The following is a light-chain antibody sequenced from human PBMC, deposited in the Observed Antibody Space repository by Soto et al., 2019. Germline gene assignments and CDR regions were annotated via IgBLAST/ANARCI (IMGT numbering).Light chain of an antibody. Sequence: EIVLTQSPATLSLSPGERATLSCRAGQSISSCLAWYQQKPGQAPRLLIYDASNRATGIPARFSGSGSGTDFTLTISSLEPEDFAVYYCQQRSNWPITFGQGTRLEIK. J-gene: IGKJ5*01. V-gene: IGKV3-11*01. CDR1: QSISSC. CDR3: QQRSNWPIT. CDR2: DAS.